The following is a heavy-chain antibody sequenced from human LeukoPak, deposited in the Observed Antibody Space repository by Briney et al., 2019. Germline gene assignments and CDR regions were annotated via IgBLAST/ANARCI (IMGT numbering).Heavy chain of an antibody. J-gene: IGHJ4*02. V-gene: IGHV4-39*07. CDR1: GGSISSSSYY. D-gene: IGHD1-26*01. CDR3: ARAGRELGHFDY. Sequence: SETLSLTCTVSGGSISSSSYYWGWIRQPPGKGLEWIGSIYYSGSTYYNPSLKSRVTMSVDTSKNQFSLKLSSVTAADTAVYYCARAGRELGHFDYWGQGTLVTVSS. CDR2: IYYSGST.